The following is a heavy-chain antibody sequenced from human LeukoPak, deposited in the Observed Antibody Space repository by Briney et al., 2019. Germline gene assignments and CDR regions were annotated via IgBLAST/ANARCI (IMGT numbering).Heavy chain of an antibody. CDR1: GFTFSSYG. CDR2: IWYDGSNK. D-gene: IGHD1-26*01. V-gene: IGHV3-33*06. CDR3: AKYGPQDSGSSHFDY. Sequence: GGSLRLSCAASGFTFSSYGMHWVRQAPGKGLGWVAVIWYDGSNKYYADSVKGRFTISRDNSKNTLFLQMNSLRAEDTAIYYCAKYGPQDSGSSHFDYWGQGALVTVSS. J-gene: IGHJ4*02.